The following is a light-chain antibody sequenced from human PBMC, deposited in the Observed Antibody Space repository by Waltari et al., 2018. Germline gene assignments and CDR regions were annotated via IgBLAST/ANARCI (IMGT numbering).Light chain of an antibody. CDR2: DAS. Sequence: TQLTQSPSSLSASVGDRVTITCQASKDLSDYLNWFHHKPGTAPNLLIYDASSLQKGVPARFSGSGSGTEFTFTISSIQPQDLATYCCQPYDDLPDTFSEGTKLEI. CDR1: KDLSDY. J-gene: IGKJ2*01. CDR3: QPYDDLPDT. V-gene: IGKV1-33*01.